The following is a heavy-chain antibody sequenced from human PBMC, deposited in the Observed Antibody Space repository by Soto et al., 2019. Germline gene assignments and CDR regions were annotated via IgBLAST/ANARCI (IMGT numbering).Heavy chain of an antibody. J-gene: IGHJ4*02. Sequence: QITLKESGPTLVKPTQTLTLTCTFSGFSLSTSGVGVGWIRQPPGKALEWLALIYWDDDKRYSPSLKSRLTITKDTSKNQVVLTMTNMDPVDTATYYCAHGRMYYYGSGSSAFDYWGQGTLVTVSS. CDR2: IYWDDDK. D-gene: IGHD3-10*01. CDR1: GFSLSTSGVG. CDR3: AHGRMYYYGSGSSAFDY. V-gene: IGHV2-5*02.